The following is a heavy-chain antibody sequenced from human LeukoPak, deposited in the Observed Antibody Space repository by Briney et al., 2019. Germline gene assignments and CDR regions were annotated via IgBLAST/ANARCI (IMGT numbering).Heavy chain of an antibody. CDR2: ISSSSSYI. CDR1: GFTFSSYS. D-gene: IGHD2-21*02. J-gene: IGHJ6*02. V-gene: IGHV3-21*01. Sequence: GGSLRLSCAASGFTFSSYSMNWVRQAPGKGLEWVSSISSSSSYIYYAGSVKGRFTISRDNAKNSLYLQMNSLRAEDTAVYYCARDPAYCGGDCYSNYYYYGMDVWGQGTTVTVSS. CDR3: ARDPAYCGGDCYSNYYYYGMDV.